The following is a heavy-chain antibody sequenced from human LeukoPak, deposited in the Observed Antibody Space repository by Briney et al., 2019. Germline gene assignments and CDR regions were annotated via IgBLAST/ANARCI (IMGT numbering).Heavy chain of an antibody. CDR3: ARDPEGLQLWFLDC. D-gene: IGHD5-18*01. CDR2: ISYDGSNK. J-gene: IGHJ4*02. Sequence: GRSLRLSCAASGFTFSSYAMHWVRQAPGKGLEWVAVISYDGSNKYYADSVKGRFTISRDNSKNTLYLQMNSLRAEDTAMYYCARDPEGLQLWFLDCWGQGTLVTVSS. CDR1: GFTFSSYA. V-gene: IGHV3-30-3*01.